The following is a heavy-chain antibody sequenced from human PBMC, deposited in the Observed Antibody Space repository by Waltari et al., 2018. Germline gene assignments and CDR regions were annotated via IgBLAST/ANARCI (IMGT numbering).Heavy chain of an antibody. CDR1: GGSISGYY. V-gene: IGHV4-59*01. D-gene: IGHD3-22*01. Sequence: QVQLQESGPGLVKPSETMSLTCTVSGGSISGYYWSWIRQPPGKGLEWIGYIYYSGSTNYNPSLKSRVTISVDTSKNQFSLKLSSVTAADTAVYYCARESSGYLSFDYWGQGTLVTVSS. CDR3: ARESSGYLSFDY. CDR2: IYYSGST. J-gene: IGHJ4*02.